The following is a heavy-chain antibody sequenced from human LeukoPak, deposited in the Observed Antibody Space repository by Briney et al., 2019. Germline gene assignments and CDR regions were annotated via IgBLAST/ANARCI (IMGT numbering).Heavy chain of an antibody. D-gene: IGHD3-3*01. CDR3: ARVGPGVVITPKKNWFDP. CDR1: GGSISSGGYY. CDR2: IYYSGST. Sequence: SQTLSLSCTVSGGSISSGGYYWSWIRQHPGKGLEWIGFIYYSGSTYYNPSLKSRVTISVDTSKNQFSLKLSSVTAADTDVYYCARVGPGVVITPKKNWFDPWGQGTLVTVSS. J-gene: IGHJ5*02. V-gene: IGHV4-31*03.